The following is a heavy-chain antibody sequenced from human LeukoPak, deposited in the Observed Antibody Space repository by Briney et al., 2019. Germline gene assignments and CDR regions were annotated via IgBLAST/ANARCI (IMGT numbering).Heavy chain of an antibody. CDR2: INAGNGNT. D-gene: IGHD3-3*01. J-gene: IGHJ4*02. CDR3: ARERDFWSAMDY. V-gene: IGHV1-3*01. Sequence: ASVKVSCKASGYTFTSYYMHWVRQAPGQRLEWMGWINAGNGNTKYSQKFQGRVTITRDTSASTAYMELSSLRSEDTAVYYCARERDFWSAMDYWGQGTLVTVSS. CDR1: GYTFTSYY.